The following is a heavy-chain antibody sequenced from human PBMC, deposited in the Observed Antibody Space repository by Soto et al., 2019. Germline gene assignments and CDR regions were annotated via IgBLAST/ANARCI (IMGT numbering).Heavy chain of an antibody. V-gene: IGHV3-74*03. CDR2: ISFDGTAT. J-gene: IGHJ3*02. CDR1: GFSFSSSW. CDR3: VRDRRLRGHPFDI. D-gene: IGHD2-21*02. Sequence: EVQLVESGGGLVQPGGSLGLSCAASGFSFSSSWMHWVRQAPGKGLVWVSRISFDGTATTSADAVKGRFIISRDNAKNTLFLQMHNLGADDTAMYYCVRDRRLRGHPFDIWGQGTFVSVSS.